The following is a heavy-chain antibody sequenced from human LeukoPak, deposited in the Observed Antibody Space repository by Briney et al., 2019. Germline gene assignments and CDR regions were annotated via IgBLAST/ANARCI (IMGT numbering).Heavy chain of an antibody. V-gene: IGHV3-23*01. CDR3: VRKAGNGYGARSFDH. D-gene: IGHD4-17*01. J-gene: IGHJ4*02. CDR1: GFTFSTYV. Sequence: GGSLRLSCAASGFTFSTYVMGWVRQAPGKGLEWVSAINAGGDYSDYADSVKGRFTNSRDNSKNTLYLQMNSLRVEDTAIYYCVRKAGNGYGARSFDHWGQGTLVTVSS. CDR2: INAGGDYS.